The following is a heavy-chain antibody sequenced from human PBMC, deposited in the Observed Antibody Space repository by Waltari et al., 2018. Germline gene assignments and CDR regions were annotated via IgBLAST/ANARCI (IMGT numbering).Heavy chain of an antibody. J-gene: IGHJ4*02. CDR2: IFSDGRT. V-gene: IGHV3-53*01. CDR1: GFTVGSNY. CDR3: ARDSRGGLFFDY. Sequence: EVQLVESGGGFIQSGGSMRLSCEAFGFTVGSNYMSWVRQAPGKGLEWVSVIFSDGRTYYADSVKGRFTISRDNSKNTLYLQINSLRAEDTAVYYCARDSRGGLFFDYWGQGTLVTVSS.